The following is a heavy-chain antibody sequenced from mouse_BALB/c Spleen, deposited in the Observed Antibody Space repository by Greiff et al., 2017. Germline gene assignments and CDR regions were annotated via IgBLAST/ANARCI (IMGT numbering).Heavy chain of an antibody. Sequence: EVQLVESGGGLVQPGGSLKLSCAASGFTFSSYGMSWVRQTPDKRLELVATINSNGGSTYYPDSVKGRFTISRDNAKNTLYLQMSSLKSEDTAMYYCARDYQVWLRRDYAMDDWGQGTSVTVSS. CDR1: GFTFSSYG. CDR3: ARDYQVWLRRDYAMDD. V-gene: IGHV5-6-3*01. CDR2: INSNGGST. J-gene: IGHJ4*01. D-gene: IGHD2-2*01.